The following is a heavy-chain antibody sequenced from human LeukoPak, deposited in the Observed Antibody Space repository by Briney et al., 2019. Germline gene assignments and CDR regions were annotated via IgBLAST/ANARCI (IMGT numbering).Heavy chain of an antibody. V-gene: IGHV7-4-1*02. CDR2: INTNTGNP. D-gene: IGHD6-13*01. J-gene: IGHJ4*02. CDR3: ARGIAAAGKGDFDY. Sequence: ASVKVSCKASGYTFTSYGISWVRQAPGQGLEWMGWINTNTGNPTYAQGFTGRFVFSLDTSVSTAYLQISSLKAEDTAVYYCARGIAAAGKGDFDYWGQGTLVTVSS. CDR1: GYTFTSYG.